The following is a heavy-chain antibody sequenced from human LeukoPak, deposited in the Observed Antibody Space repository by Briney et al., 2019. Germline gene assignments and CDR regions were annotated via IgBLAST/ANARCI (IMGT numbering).Heavy chain of an antibody. D-gene: IGHD6-13*01. CDR2: IYTSGST. V-gene: IGHV4-4*07. CDR3: ARDWRSSWFDYYYAYMDV. J-gene: IGHJ6*03. CDR1: GVPIRSYY. Sequence: SETQSLNYTFAGVPIRSYYWRWIRQPADKGLEWIGRIYTSGSTHYNTSLKSRVTISVDKSKNQFSLKLSSVTAAVTAVYYCARDWRSSWFDYYYAYMDVWGKGTTVTVSS.